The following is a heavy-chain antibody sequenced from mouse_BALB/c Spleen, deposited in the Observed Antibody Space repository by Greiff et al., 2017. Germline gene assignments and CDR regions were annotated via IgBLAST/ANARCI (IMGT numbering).Heavy chain of an antibody. D-gene: IGHD3-2*02. CDR1: GFTFSSYG. V-gene: IGHV5-6*01. CDR2: ISSGGSYT. Sequence: DVHLVESGGDLVKPGGSLKLSCAASGFTFSSYGMSWVRQTPDKRLEWVATISSGGSYTYYPDSVKGRFTISRDNAKNTLYLQMSSLKSEDTAMYYCARKATGIDYWGQGTTLTVSS. CDR3: ARKATGIDY. J-gene: IGHJ2*01.